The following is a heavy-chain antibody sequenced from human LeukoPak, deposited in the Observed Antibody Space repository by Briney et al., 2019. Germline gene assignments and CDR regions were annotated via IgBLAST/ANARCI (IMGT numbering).Heavy chain of an antibody. J-gene: IGHJ4*02. V-gene: IGHV4-61*01. CDR1: GGSVSSGSYH. Sequence: SETLSLTCTVSGGSVSSGSYHWSWIRQPPGKGLEWIGYIYYSGTTNYSPSLKSRVTISVDTSKNQFSLKLSSVTAADTAVYYCARVMGSGWTGFDYWGQGTLVTVSS. D-gene: IGHD6-19*01. CDR2: IYYSGTT. CDR3: ARVMGSGWTGFDY.